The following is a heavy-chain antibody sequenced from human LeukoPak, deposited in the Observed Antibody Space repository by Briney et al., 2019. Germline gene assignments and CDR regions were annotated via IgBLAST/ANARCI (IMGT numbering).Heavy chain of an antibody. CDR2: IFYSGST. J-gene: IGHJ6*03. Sequence: SETLSLTCTVSGGSISRSDYYWGWIRQPPGKGLEWIGSIFYSGSTYYNASLKSRVTISVDTSKNQFSLKMTSVTAADTAVYYCARSRRSRFGVVQYMDVWGKGTTVTVSS. D-gene: IGHD3-3*01. CDR1: GGSISRSDYY. CDR3: ARSRRSRFGVVQYMDV. V-gene: IGHV4-39*07.